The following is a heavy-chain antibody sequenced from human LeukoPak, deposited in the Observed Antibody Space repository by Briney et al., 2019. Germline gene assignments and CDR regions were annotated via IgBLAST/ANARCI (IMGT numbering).Heavy chain of an antibody. Sequence: SETLSLTCTVSGGSISSYYWSWIRQPPGKGLEWIGYIYTSGSTNYNPSLKSRVTISVDTSKNQFSLKLSSVTDADTAVYYCARHRGYSRMGYYYYYMDVWGKGTTVTVSS. CDR1: GGSISSYY. V-gene: IGHV4-4*09. CDR3: ARHRGYSRMGYYYYYMDV. D-gene: IGHD5-18*01. CDR2: IYTSGST. J-gene: IGHJ6*03.